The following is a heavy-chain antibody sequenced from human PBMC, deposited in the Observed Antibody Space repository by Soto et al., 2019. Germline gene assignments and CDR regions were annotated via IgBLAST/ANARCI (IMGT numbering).Heavy chain of an antibody. CDR1: GFAFSSYG. Sequence: PGGSLRLSCAASGFAFSSYGMHWVRQAPGKVLEWVAVISHDGSHKYYADSVKGRFTISRDTSKSTLYLQMNSLRVEDTAVYYCAKSHRVQITLLYYDGRDVCGQGTTVTVSS. V-gene: IGHV3-30*18. D-gene: IGHD3-16*01. J-gene: IGHJ6*02. CDR2: ISHDGSHK. CDR3: AKSHRVQITLLYYDGRDV.